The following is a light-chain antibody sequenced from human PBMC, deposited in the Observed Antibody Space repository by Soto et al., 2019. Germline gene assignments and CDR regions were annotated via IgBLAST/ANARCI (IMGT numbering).Light chain of an antibody. V-gene: IGLV2-14*03. CDR1: SSDVGGYNF. J-gene: IGLJ3*02. CDR3: CSHSASIHWV. Sequence: QSVLTQPASVSGSPGQSITISCTGTSSDVGGYNFVSWYQQHPGNAPKLIIHEVLNRPSGVSSRFSGSKSGNTASLTISGLQAEDDAVYYCCSHSASIHWVFGGGTKLPVL. CDR2: EVL.